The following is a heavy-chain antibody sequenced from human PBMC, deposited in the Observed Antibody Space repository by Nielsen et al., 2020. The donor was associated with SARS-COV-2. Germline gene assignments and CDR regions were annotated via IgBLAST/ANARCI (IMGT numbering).Heavy chain of an antibody. D-gene: IGHD3-9*01. J-gene: IGHJ3*02. Sequence: GESLKISCAASGFTFSTYGIHWVRQAPGKGLEWVSSITGSGGRAYYADSVKGRFIISRDNSKNTLHLQMSSLRAEDTAVYFCAKFLNRYFDWDAFHIWGQGTMVTVSS. CDR3: AKFLNRYFDWDAFHI. V-gene: IGHV3-23*01. CDR1: GFTFSTYG. CDR2: ITGSGGRA.